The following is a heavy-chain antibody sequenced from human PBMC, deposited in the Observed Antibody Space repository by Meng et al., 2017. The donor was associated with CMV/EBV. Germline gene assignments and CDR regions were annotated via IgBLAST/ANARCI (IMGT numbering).Heavy chain of an antibody. Sequence: QVELPESGPGQVKPSQTLSLTCTVSGGSISSGDYDWSWIRQPPGKGLEWIGYIYYSGNTYYNPSLKSRVTISVDTSKNQFSLKLSSVTAADTAVYYCARAQYSSSCDYWGQGTLVTVSS. J-gene: IGHJ4*02. CDR2: IYYSGNT. CDR1: GGSISSGDYD. D-gene: IGHD6-13*01. CDR3: ARAQYSSSCDY. V-gene: IGHV4-30-4*08.